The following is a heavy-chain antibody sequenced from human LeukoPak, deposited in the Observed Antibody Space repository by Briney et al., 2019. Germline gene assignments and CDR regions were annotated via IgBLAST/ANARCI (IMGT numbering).Heavy chain of an antibody. J-gene: IGHJ4*02. Sequence: GGSLRLSCAASGFTFSNYAMSWVRQAPGKGLEWVSAVSGSGGSTYYADSVKGRFTISRDNSENTLSLQMNSLRAEDTAVYYCARDPRWPGIKFFDYWGQGTLLTVSS. D-gene: IGHD4-23*01. V-gene: IGHV3-23*01. CDR2: VSGSGGST. CDR1: GFTFSNYA. CDR3: ARDPRWPGIKFFDY.